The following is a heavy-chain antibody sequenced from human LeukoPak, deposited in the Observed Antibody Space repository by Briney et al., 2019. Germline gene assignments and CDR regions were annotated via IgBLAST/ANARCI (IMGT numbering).Heavy chain of an antibody. CDR3: ARDRWNDAYNGMDV. Sequence: SGTLSLTCAVYGGSFSGYYWSWIRQPPGKGLEWIGEINHSGSTNYNPSLKSRVTISVDTSKNQFSLKLNSVTAADTAVYYCARDRWNDAYNGMDVWGQGTTVTVSS. J-gene: IGHJ6*02. V-gene: IGHV4-34*01. CDR1: GGSFSGYY. CDR2: INHSGST. D-gene: IGHD1-1*01.